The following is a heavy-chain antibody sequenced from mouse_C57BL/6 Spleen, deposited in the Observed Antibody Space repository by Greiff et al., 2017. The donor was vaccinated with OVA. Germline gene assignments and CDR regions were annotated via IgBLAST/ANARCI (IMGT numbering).Heavy chain of an antibody. Sequence: EVQVVESGGGLVQPGGSLKLSCAASGFTFSDYYMYWVRQTPEKRLEWVAYISNGGGSTYYPDTVKGRFTISRDNAKNTLYLQMSRLKSEDTAMYYCARHWYGLYAMDYWGQGTSVTVSS. CDR2: ISNGGGST. J-gene: IGHJ4*01. CDR1: GFTFSDYY. D-gene: IGHD2-14*01. CDR3: ARHWYGLYAMDY. V-gene: IGHV5-12*01.